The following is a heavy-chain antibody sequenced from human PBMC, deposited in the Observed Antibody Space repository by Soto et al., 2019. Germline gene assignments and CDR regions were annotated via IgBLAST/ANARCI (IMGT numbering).Heavy chain of an antibody. J-gene: IGHJ5*02. V-gene: IGHV1-69*13. D-gene: IGHD3-10*01. CDR1: GGTFSSYA. Sequence: SVKVSCKASGGTFSSYAISWVRQAPGQGLEWMGGIIPIFGTADYAQKFQGRVTITADESTSTAYMELSSLRSEDTAVYYCARDLHYYGSGSYPWGQGTLVTVSS. CDR2: IIPIFGTA. CDR3: ARDLHYYGSGSYP.